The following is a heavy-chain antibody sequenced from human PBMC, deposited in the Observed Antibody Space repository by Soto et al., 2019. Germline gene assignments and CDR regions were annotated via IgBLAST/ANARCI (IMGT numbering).Heavy chain of an antibody. Sequence: QVQLVQSGAEVKKPGSSVKVSCKASGGTFSSYAIRWVRQAPGQGLEWMGGIITIFGTANYAQKFQGRVTIPADESTSTACMELSSLRSEDTAVYYCAGDRLEYDFWSGYNDYWGQGTLVTVSS. CDR1: GGTFSSYA. CDR3: AGDRLEYDFWSGYNDY. J-gene: IGHJ4*02. CDR2: IITIFGTA. V-gene: IGHV1-69*01. D-gene: IGHD3-3*01.